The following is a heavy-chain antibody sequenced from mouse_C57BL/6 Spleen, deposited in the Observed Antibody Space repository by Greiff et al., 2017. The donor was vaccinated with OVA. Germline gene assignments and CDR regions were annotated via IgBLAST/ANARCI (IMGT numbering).Heavy chain of an antibody. CDR2: ISYDGSN. CDR3: ASYYGGYFDV. J-gene: IGHJ1*03. Sequence: EVQLQESGPGLVKPSQSLSLTCSVTGYSITSGYYWNWIRQFPGNKLEWMGYISYDGSNNYNPSLKNRISITRDTSKNQFFLKLNSVTTEDTATYYCASYYGGYFDVWGTGTTVTVSS. CDR1: GYSITSGYY. V-gene: IGHV3-6*01. D-gene: IGHD1-1*01.